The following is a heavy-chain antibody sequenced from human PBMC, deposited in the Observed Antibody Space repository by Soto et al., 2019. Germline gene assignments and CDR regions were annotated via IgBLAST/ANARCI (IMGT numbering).Heavy chain of an antibody. J-gene: IGHJ4*02. V-gene: IGHV3-11*01. D-gene: IGHD2-2*01. CDR3: ARDARSSDTSWFYVDY. CDR2: ISGSGETK. Sequence: QVQLVESGGGLVKPGGSLRLSCAASGFTVSDYNMGWIRQAPGKGLEWISYISGSGETKYYADSVKGRFTISRDNAKNSLLLQINSLRADDTAVYFCARDARSSDTSWFYVDYWGQGTQVTVSS. CDR1: GFTVSDYN.